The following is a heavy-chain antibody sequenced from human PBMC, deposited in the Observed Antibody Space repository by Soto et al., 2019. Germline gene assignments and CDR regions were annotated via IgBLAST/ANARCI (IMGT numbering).Heavy chain of an antibody. Sequence: RTPSATSALLVDVASGNSPALNWITQSLSRGLEWLGRTYYRSKWYNDYAVSVKSRITINPDTSKNQFSRQLNSLTPEDTAVYYCAFWSGHRRWYGPWGQGTVVTVSS. CDR1: VDVASGNSPA. J-gene: IGHJ5*02. D-gene: IGHD3-3*01. CDR3: AFWSGHRRWYGP. CDR2: TYYRSKWYN. V-gene: IGHV6-1*01.